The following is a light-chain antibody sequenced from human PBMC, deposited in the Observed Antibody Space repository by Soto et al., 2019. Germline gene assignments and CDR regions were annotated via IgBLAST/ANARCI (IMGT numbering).Light chain of an antibody. CDR1: QSVSNNY. J-gene: IGKJ5*01. CDR2: GAS. V-gene: IGKV3-20*01. Sequence: RVLNPSECPPSQAPGKRVTLSCRASQSVSNNYLAWYQQKPGQAPRLLIYGASNRATGIPDRFSGSGSGTDFTLTISRLEPEDFAVYYCQQYGRSPITFGQGTRLEIK. CDR3: QQYGRSPIT.